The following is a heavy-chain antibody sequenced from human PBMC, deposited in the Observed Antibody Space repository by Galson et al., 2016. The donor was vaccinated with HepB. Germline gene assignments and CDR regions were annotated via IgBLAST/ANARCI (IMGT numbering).Heavy chain of an antibody. D-gene: IGHD3-10*01. CDR2: ITAAGGVT. CDR1: GFTFRGYA. V-gene: IGHV3-23*01. CDR3: AKDLQVSPLWFGELFPDD. Sequence: SLRLSCAASGFTFRGYAMSWVRQAPGKGLEWPSAITAAGGVTYYADSVKGRFTIARANSKNTLYLEMSSLRVEDTAVYYCAKDLQVSPLWFGELFPDDWGQGTLVAVSS. J-gene: IGHJ4*02.